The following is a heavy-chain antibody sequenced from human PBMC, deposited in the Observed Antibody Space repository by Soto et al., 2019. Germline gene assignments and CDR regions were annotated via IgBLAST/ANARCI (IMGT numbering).Heavy chain of an antibody. CDR2: ISGSGGST. Sequence: EVQLLESGGGLVQPGGSLRLSCAASGFTFSSYAMSWVRQAPGKGLEWVSAISGSGGSTYYADSVKGRFTISRDNSKNTLYLQMNSLRAEDTAVYYCAKADDIVEVPAAMFSAFDIWGQGTMVTVSS. J-gene: IGHJ3*02. D-gene: IGHD2-2*01. CDR1: GFTFSSYA. CDR3: AKADDIVEVPAAMFSAFDI. V-gene: IGHV3-23*01.